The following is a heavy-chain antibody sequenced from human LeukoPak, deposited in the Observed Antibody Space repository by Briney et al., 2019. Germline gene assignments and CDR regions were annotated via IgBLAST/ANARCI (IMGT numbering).Heavy chain of an antibody. D-gene: IGHD3-22*01. CDR2: ISYDGSNK. CDR1: GFTFSSYG. J-gene: IGHJ4*02. CDR3: AKARPYYYDSSGSSAFDY. Sequence: GRSLLLSCAASGFTFSSYGMHWGRQAPGKGLEWVAVISYDGSNKYYADSVKGRFTISRDNSKNTLYLQMNSLRAEDTAVYYCAKARPYYYDSSGSSAFDYWGQGTLVTVSS. V-gene: IGHV3-30*18.